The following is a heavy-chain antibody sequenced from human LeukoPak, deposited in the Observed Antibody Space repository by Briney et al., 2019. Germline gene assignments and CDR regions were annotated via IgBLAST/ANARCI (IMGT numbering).Heavy chain of an antibody. CDR1: VYTLTSYD. Sequence: ASVKVSCKASVYTLTSYDIIWVRQASGQGLEWMGWMNPNSGHTGYAQKFQGRVTMTRSTSISTAYMELTSLTSEDSAVYYCAMNIVGVRKRNDYWGQGTLVTVSS. V-gene: IGHV1-8*01. J-gene: IGHJ4*02. CDR2: MNPNSGHT. D-gene: IGHD2-21*01. CDR3: AMNIVGVRKRNDY.